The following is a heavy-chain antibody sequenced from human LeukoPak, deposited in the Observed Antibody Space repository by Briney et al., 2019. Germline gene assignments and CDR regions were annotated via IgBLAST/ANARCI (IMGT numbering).Heavy chain of an antibody. D-gene: IGHD1-26*01. Sequence: LGESLKISCKGSGYRFSSYWIGWVRQMPGKGLEWMGIIYAGDSDTRYGPSFQGQVTISVDKSISTAYLQWSSLKASDTAMYYCARQGNLSGSYFNYWGQGTLVTVSS. CDR3: ARQGNLSGSYFNY. CDR2: IYAGDSDT. J-gene: IGHJ4*02. CDR1: GYRFSSYW. V-gene: IGHV5-51*01.